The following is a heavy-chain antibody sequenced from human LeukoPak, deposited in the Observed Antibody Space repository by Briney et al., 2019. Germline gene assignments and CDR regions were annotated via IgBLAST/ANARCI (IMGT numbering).Heavy chain of an antibody. CDR2: ITSTGATT. CDR1: GFTFTRYA. J-gene: IGHJ4*02. V-gene: IGHV3-23*01. D-gene: IGHD6-19*01. Sequence: GSLRLSCAPSGFTFTRYAMTWLGQAPGQGLEWVSAITSTGATTYSAASVKGRFTIYTDNSTNTLYLQVNSLRPQHTRVYHSAKDLGASGWYINSWGQGTLVTVSS. CDR3: AKDLGASGWYINS.